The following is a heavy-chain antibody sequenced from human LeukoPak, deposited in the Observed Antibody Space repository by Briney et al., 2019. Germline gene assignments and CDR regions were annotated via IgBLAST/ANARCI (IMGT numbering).Heavy chain of an antibody. D-gene: IGHD2-2*01. CDR1: GGSISSSNW. CDR3: ASPSSIGNCSSTSCSNFDY. J-gene: IGHJ4*02. CDR2: IYHSGST. V-gene: IGHV4-4*02. Sequence: PSETLSLTCAVSGGSISSSNWWSWVRQPPGKGLEWIGEIYHSGSTNYNPSLKSRVTISVDTSKNQFSLKLSSVTAADTAVYYCASPSSIGNCSSTSCSNFDYWGQGTLVTVSS.